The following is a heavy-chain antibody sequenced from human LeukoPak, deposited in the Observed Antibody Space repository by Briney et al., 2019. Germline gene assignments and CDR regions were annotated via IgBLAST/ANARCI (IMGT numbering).Heavy chain of an antibody. D-gene: IGHD5-18*01. CDR3: AYSLPVDTQIQGNNWFHP. V-gene: IGHV2-5*01. Sequence: SGPTLVKPTQTLTLTCTFSEFSRTTSGVGAGWIPQPPGKALEWLSLIYLNDDKRYSPSLNSKLTITKHHTKNQVLPTTTNMQPVDTAPYYCAYSLPVDTQIQGNNWFHPWGQGTPVTVSS. CDR1: EFSRTTSGVG. J-gene: IGHJ5*02. CDR2: IYLNDDK.